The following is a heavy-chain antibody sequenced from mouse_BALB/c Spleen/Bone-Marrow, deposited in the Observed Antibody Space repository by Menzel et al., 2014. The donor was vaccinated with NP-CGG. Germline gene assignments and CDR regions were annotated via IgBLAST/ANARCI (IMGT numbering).Heavy chain of an antibody. Sequence: EVQLQQSGPELVKPGASVKVSCKASGYAFTSYNMYWVKQSHGKSLEWIGYIDPYNGGTSYNQKFKGKATLTVDKSSSTACMHINSLTSEDSAVYYGARRYYYYGSGDAMDYWGQGTSVTVSS. CDR2: IDPYNGGT. V-gene: IGHV1S135*01. D-gene: IGHD1-1*01. CDR3: ARRYYYYGSGDAMDY. J-gene: IGHJ4*01. CDR1: GYAFTSYN.